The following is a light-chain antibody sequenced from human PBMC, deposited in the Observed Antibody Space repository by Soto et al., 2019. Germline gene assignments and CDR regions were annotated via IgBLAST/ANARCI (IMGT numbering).Light chain of an antibody. Sequence: DIQMTQSPSSLSASVGDTVTITCRASQGISNHLAWFQHKPGTAPKALIHAAASLQSGVSSKFSGSGFETDFTLTITSLQPEDSATYYCKQYHSYPLTFAGGTKVEIK. V-gene: IGKV1-16*02. CDR3: KQYHSYPLT. CDR1: QGISNH. CDR2: AAA. J-gene: IGKJ4*01.